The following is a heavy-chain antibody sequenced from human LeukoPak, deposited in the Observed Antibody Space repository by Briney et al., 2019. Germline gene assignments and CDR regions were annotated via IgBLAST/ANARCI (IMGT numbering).Heavy chain of an antibody. J-gene: IGHJ4*02. CDR1: GFTFSTYA. D-gene: IGHD1-26*01. Sequence: GGSLRLSCAASGFTFSTYAMHWVRQAPGKGLEWVAVISYDGSNKKYADSVKGRFTISRDNSKNTLYLQMNSLRAGDTAVYYCARGLFTGGTYFAYWGQETLVTVSS. CDR3: ARGLFTGGTYFAY. CDR2: ISYDGSNK. V-gene: IGHV3-30-3*01.